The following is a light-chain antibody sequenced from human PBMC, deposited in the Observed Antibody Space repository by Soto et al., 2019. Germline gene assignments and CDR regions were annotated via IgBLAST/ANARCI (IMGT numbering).Light chain of an antibody. Sequence: QSALSQPASVSGSPGQSITISCTGTSSDVGSNNLVSWYQQHPGKAPKLMIYEVSKRPSGISNRFSGSKSGNTASLTISGLQADDEADYYCCSYAVRSGSYVFGAGTKLTVL. V-gene: IGLV2-23*02. CDR1: SSDVGSNNL. J-gene: IGLJ1*01. CDR2: EVS. CDR3: CSYAVRSGSYV.